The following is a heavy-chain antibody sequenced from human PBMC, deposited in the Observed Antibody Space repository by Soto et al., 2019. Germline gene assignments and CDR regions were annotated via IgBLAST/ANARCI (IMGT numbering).Heavy chain of an antibody. CDR1: GFTFTSSA. V-gene: IGHV1-58*01. CDR2: IVVGSGNT. Sequence: ASVKVSCKASGFTFTSSAVQWVRQARGQRLEWIGWIVVGSGNTNYAQKFQERVTITRDMSTSTAYMELSSLRSEDTAVYYCAATVDTAMVSNYWGQGTLVTVSS. CDR3: AATVDTAMVSNY. D-gene: IGHD5-18*01. J-gene: IGHJ4*02.